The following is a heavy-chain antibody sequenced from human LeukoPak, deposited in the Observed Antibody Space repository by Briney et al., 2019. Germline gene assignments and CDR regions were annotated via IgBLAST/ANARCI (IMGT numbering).Heavy chain of an antibody. CDR2: IHYSGRT. J-gene: IGHJ4*02. D-gene: IGHD2-21*02. Sequence: SETLSLTCSISGGALNSHYWSWIRQSPGKGLEWIAYIHYSGRTDYSPSLKSRVAVSLDTSKTQVSLTMISVTAADSAVYYCATLRGSATAVSDSWGLGTRVTVSS. CDR1: GGALNSHY. V-gene: IGHV4-59*08. CDR3: ATLRGSATAVSDS.